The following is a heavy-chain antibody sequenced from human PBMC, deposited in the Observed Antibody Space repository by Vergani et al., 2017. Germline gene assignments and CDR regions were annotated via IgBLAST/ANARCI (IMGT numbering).Heavy chain of an antibody. J-gene: IGHJ3*02. CDR1: GGTFSSYT. CDR2: IIPILGIA. CDR3: ARDHTFYGDYDAFDI. Sequence: QVQLVQSGAEVKKPGSSVKVSCKASGGTFSSYTISWVRQAPGQGLEWMGRIIPILGIANYAQKFQGRVTITADKSTSTAYMELSSLRSEDTAVYYCARDHTFYGDYDAFDIWGQGTMVTVSS. D-gene: IGHD4-17*01. V-gene: IGHV1-69*08.